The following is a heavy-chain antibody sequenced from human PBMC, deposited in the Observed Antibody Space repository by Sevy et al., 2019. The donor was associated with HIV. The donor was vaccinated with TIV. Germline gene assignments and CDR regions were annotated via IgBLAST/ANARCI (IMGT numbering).Heavy chain of an antibody. CDR3: ARKEVAGTLGAFDI. CDR1: GFTFSGSA. V-gene: IGHV3-73*01. CDR2: IRSKANSYAT. J-gene: IGHJ3*02. D-gene: IGHD6-19*01. Sequence: GGSLRLSCAASGFTFSGSAMHWVRQASGKGLEWVGRIRSKANSYATAYAASVKGRFTISRDDSKNTAYLQMNSLRAEDTAVYYCARKEVAGTLGAFDIWGQGTMVTVSS.